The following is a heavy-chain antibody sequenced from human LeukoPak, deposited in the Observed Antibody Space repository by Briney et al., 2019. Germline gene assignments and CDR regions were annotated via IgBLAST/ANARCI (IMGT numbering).Heavy chain of an antibody. V-gene: IGHV3-21*01. CDR3: ARGPSGYHNT. D-gene: IGHD5-12*01. CDR2: ITSSSSYI. CDR1: GFTFSTYN. Sequence: PGGSLRLSCAASGFTFSTYNMNWVRQAPGKGLEWVSSITSSSSYIYYADSVKGRFTISRDNAKNPLYLQMNSLRAEDTAVYYCARGPSGYHNTGGQGTLVTVSS. J-gene: IGHJ4*02.